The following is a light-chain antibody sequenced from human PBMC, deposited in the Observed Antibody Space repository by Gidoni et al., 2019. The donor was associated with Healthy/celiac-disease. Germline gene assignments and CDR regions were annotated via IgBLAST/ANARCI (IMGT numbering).Light chain of an antibody. J-gene: IGKJ1*01. Sequence: ELLLTPSPGTLSLSPAVRATLSCRASTSVSSSYLAWYQQKPGQAPRLLIDGATSRATGIPARFSGSWSGTYFTLTISRLEPEDFAVYYCQQYGSSRTFGQGTKVEIK. CDR1: TSVSSSY. CDR3: QQYGSSRT. V-gene: IGKV3-20*01. CDR2: GAT.